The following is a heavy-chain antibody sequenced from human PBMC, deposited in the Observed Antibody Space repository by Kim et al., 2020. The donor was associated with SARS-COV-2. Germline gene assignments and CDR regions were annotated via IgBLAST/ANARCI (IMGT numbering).Heavy chain of an antibody. CDR2: IDSSGSST. D-gene: IGHD2-2*01. CDR1: GFTFSSYS. Sequence: GGSLRLSCAGSGFTFSSYSMNWVRQAPGKGLEWVSYIDSSGSSTHYADLVMGRFSISKDNTQNALFLQMSSLRAEDTGVYYCARGDAGYDGYYFRMDVWGQGTTHTVPS. V-gene: IGHV3-21*01. J-gene: IGHJ6*02. CDR3: ARGDAGYDGYYFRMDV.